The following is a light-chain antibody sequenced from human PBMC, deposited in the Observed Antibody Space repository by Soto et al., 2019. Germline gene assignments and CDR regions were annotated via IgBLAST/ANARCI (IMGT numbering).Light chain of an antibody. CDR3: AACDDTLNGVV. J-gene: IGLJ2*01. Sequence: QSVLTQPPSASGTPGQRVTISCSGSSSNIGSNAINWYHQLPGAAPKLLIYHGNQRPSGVPDRFSGSKSGTSASLAIGGLQSEDEADYFCAACDDTLNGVVFGGGTKVTVL. V-gene: IGLV1-44*01. CDR1: SSNIGSNA. CDR2: HGN.